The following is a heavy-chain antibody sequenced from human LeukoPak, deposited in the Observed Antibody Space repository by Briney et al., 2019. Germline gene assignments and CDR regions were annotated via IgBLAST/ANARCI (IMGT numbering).Heavy chain of an antibody. CDR1: GFTSEFTFSDFE. Sequence: GGSLSLSCVVSGFTSEFTFSDFEMYWVRQAPGKGLEWVSYISSSGSTKYYADSVKGRSTISRDNAKNSLYLQMNSLRAEDTAVYYCASMGSIVGARYYFDYWGQGTLVTVSS. V-gene: IGHV3-48*03. CDR3: ASMGSIVGARYYFDY. CDR2: ISSSGSTK. D-gene: IGHD1-26*01. J-gene: IGHJ4*02.